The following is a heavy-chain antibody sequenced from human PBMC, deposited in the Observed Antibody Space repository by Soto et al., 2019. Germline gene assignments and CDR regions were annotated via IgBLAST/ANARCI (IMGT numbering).Heavy chain of an antibody. CDR3: ARYIPGVRYYGMDV. V-gene: IGHV3-23*01. Sequence: EVQLLESGGGLVQPGGSLRLSCAASGITFSSYAMKWVRQAPGKGLEWVSLIGESGTPTYYADSVKGRFTISRDNSGNTLFLEMYSLRAEDTAVYCCARYIPGVRYYGMDVWGQGTTVTVSS. CDR1: GITFSSYA. CDR2: IGESGTPT. D-gene: IGHD2-2*01. J-gene: IGHJ6*02.